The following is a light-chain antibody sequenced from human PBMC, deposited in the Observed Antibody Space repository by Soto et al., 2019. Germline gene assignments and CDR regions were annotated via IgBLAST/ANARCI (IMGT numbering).Light chain of an antibody. V-gene: IGKV1-33*01. CDR1: QAISNY. CDR3: QQYDNLPYT. Sequence: DIQMTQSPSSLSASVGDRVTITCQASQAISNYLNWYQQKPGKAPKLLIYGASSLETGVPSRFSGSGSGTDFTFTISSLQPEDIATYYCQQYDNLPYTFGQGTKLEIK. J-gene: IGKJ2*01. CDR2: GAS.